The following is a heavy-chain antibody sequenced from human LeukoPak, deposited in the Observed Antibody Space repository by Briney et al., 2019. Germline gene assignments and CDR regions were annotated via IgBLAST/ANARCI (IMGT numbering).Heavy chain of an antibody. CDR2: ISDSSSHI. CDR1: GFTFSAYG. Sequence: PGGSLRLSCTASGFTFSAYGMNWVRQAPGKGLEWGSYISDSSSHIYYADSVKGRFTISRDNAKNSLYLQMNSLRAEDTAVYYCAREYGMDVWGQGTTVTVSS. CDR3: AREYGMDV. J-gene: IGHJ6*02. V-gene: IGHV3-48*01.